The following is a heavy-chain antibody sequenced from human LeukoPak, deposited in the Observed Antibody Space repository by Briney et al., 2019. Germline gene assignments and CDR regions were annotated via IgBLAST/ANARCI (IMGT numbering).Heavy chain of an antibody. CDR1: GFNFNNYA. CDR2: IGGSGVST. J-gene: IGHJ4*02. CDR3: AKEGRTGYYHFDY. Sequence: GGSLRLSCAVSGFNFNNYAMTWVRQAPGKGLEWVSAIGGSGVSTFYGDSVKGRFSISRDNSKNTLYLQMNSLRAEDTAVYYCAKEGRTGYYHFDYWGQGTLVTVSS. D-gene: IGHD3/OR15-3a*01. V-gene: IGHV3-23*01.